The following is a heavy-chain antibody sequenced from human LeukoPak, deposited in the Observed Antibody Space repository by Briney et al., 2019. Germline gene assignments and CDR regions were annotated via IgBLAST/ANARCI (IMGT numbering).Heavy chain of an antibody. CDR2: IYSGGST. CDR3: ARGTNDILTAGDAFDI. Sequence: GGSLRLSCAASGFTVSSNYMSWVRQAPGKGLEWVSVIYSGGSTYYADSVKGRFTISRDNSKNTLYLQMNSLRAEDTAVYYCARGTNDILTAGDAFDIWGQGTMVTVSS. D-gene: IGHD3-9*01. J-gene: IGHJ3*02. V-gene: IGHV3-66*01. CDR1: GFTVSSNY.